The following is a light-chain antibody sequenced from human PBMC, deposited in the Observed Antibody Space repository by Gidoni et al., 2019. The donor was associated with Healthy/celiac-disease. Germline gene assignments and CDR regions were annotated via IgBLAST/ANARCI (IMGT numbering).Light chain of an antibody. J-gene: IGKJ1*01. CDR2: GAS. Sequence: VLTQSPGTLSLSPGERATLSCRASQSVSSSYLAWYQQKPGQAPRLLIYGASSRATGIPDRFSGSGSGTDFTLTISRLEPEDFAVYYCQQYGSSPGTFGQGTKVEIK. V-gene: IGKV3-20*01. CDR1: QSVSSSY. CDR3: QQYGSSPGT.